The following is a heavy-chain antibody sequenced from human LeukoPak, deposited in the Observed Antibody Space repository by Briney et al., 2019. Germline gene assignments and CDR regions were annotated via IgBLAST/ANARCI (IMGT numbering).Heavy chain of an antibody. V-gene: IGHV1-3*01. CDR3: ARESSGYAFDI. J-gene: IGHJ3*02. Sequence: ASVKVSCKASGYTFTSYAMHWVRQAPGQRLEWMGWINAGNGNTKYSQKPQGRVTITRDTSASTAYMELSSLRSEDTAVYYCARESSGYAFDIWGQGTMVTVSS. CDR1: GYTFTSYA. D-gene: IGHD3-22*01. CDR2: INAGNGNT.